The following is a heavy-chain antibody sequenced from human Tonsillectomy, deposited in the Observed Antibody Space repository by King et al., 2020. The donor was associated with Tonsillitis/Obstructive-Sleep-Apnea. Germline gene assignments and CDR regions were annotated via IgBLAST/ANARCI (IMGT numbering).Heavy chain of an antibody. CDR1: GGTFSSYA. CDR3: AVGLRECGYSGYLYYYYMDV. V-gene: IGHV1-69*09. J-gene: IGHJ6*03. D-gene: IGHD5-12*01. CDR2: IIPILGLA. Sequence: VQLVESGAEVKKPGSSVKVSCKASGGTFSSYAISWVRQAPGQGLEWMGRIIPILGLADYAQKLQGRVTITADKSTSTAYMELSSLRSEDTAVYYCAVGLRECGYSGYLYYYYMDVWGKGTTVTVSS.